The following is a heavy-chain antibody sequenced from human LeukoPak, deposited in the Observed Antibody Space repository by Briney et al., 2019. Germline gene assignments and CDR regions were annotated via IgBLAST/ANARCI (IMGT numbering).Heavy chain of an antibody. CDR1: GFTFRSYG. V-gene: IGHV3-30*18. Sequence: GRSLRLSCTTIGFTFRSYGMHWFRQAPGKGLEWVAVISSDGSGKHSAESVKGRFTISRDNSKNTLYLQMNSLRAEDTAVYYCAKDLTGGNYYLDYWGQGTLVTVSS. CDR3: AKDLTGGNYYLDY. CDR2: ISSDGSGK. D-gene: IGHD1-26*01. J-gene: IGHJ4*02.